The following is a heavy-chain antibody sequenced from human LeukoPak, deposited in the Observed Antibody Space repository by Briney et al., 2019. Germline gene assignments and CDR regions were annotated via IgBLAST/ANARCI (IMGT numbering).Heavy chain of an antibody. Sequence: SETLSLTCTVSGGSISSYYWNWIRQPPGKGLEWIGYVSHSGSTNYNPSLKSRVTISVDTSKNQFSLKLNSVTAADTAVYYCARDRDYYYGSSNWFDPWGQGTLVTVSS. CDR2: VSHSGST. CDR1: GGSISSYY. J-gene: IGHJ5*02. V-gene: IGHV4-59*01. CDR3: ARDRDYYYGSSNWFDP. D-gene: IGHD3-10*01.